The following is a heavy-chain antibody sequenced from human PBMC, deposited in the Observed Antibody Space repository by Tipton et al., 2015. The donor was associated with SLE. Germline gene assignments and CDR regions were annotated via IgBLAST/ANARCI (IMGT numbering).Heavy chain of an antibody. CDR2: TYHSGST. D-gene: IGHD6-19*01. CDR3: ARVVAVAGTPFDY. V-gene: IGHV4-38-2*02. J-gene: IGHJ4*02. CDR1: GYSISSGYC. Sequence: TLSLTCSVSGYSISSGYCWGWIRQPPGKGLEWIGSTYHSGSTYYNSSLKSRVTISVGTSKNQFSLKLSSVTAADTAVYYCARVVAVAGTPFDYWGQGTLVTVSS.